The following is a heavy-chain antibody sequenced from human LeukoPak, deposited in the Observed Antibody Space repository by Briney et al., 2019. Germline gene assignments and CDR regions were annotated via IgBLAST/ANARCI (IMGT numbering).Heavy chain of an antibody. D-gene: IGHD6-19*01. V-gene: IGHV3-64*02. CDR3: ARGVAISSSGWYDTFDY. CDR2: ISTNGDRT. Sequence: PGGSLRLSCAASGFTFSNSAMYWVRQAPGKGLEFVSVISTNGDRTYYADSVKGRFTISRDNSKNTLYLQMGSLRADDMAVYYCARGVAISSSGWYDTFDYWRQGALVTISS. J-gene: IGHJ4*02. CDR1: GFTFSNSA.